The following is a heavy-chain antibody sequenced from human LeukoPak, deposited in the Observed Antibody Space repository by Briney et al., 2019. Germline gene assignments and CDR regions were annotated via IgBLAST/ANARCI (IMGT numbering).Heavy chain of an antibody. CDR3: ARLLLCFGETSYGMDV. CDR2: ISSSSSYI. Sequence: GGSLRLSCAASGFSFSDYSMNWVRQAPGKGLEWVSSISSSSSYIYYADSVKGRFTISRDNAKNSLYLQMNSLRAEDTAVYYCARLLLCFGETSYGMDVWAKGPRSPS. CDR1: GFSFSDYS. J-gene: IGHJ6*04. V-gene: IGHV3-21*01. D-gene: IGHD3-10*01.